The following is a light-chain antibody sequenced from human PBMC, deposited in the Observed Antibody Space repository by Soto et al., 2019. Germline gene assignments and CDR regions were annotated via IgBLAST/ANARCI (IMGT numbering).Light chain of an antibody. J-gene: IGKJ1*01. CDR1: QGISSY. CDR2: DAS. V-gene: IGKV1D-8*03. Sequence: VIWMTQSPSLLSASTGDRVTISCRMSQGISSYLAWYQQKPGKAPKRLIYDASNLHSGVPSRFSGSGSGTEFTLTISSLQPEDFATYSCLQHYYYPWTFGQGTKVDIK. CDR3: LQHYYYPWT.